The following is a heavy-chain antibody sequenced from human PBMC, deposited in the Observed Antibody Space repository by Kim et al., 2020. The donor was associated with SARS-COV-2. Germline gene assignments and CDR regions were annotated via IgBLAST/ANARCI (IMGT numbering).Heavy chain of an antibody. CDR3: ARHRAQDIFYFDY. D-gene: IGHD2-15*01. V-gene: IGHV4-39*01. Sequence: SNPSLKSRVTISVDTSKNQFSLKLSSVTAADTAVYYCARHRAQDIFYFDYWGQGTLVTVSS. J-gene: IGHJ4*02.